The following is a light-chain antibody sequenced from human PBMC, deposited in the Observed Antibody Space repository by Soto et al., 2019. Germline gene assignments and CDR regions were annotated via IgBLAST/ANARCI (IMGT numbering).Light chain of an antibody. Sequence: EIVLTQSPATLSLSPGERATLSCRASQSVSSYLAWYQQRPGQAPRLLIYDASNRATGIPARFSGSGSGTDFTLTISSLEPEDCAVYYCQQYYTTPLTFGPGTKVDIK. V-gene: IGKV3-11*01. CDR1: QSVSSY. CDR3: QQYYTTPLT. CDR2: DAS. J-gene: IGKJ3*01.